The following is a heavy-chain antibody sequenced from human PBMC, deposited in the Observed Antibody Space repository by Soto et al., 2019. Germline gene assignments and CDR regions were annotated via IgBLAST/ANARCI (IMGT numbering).Heavy chain of an antibody. CDR1: GFTLSDQY. CDR2: SSNSGSFT. Sequence: SLTLSCAASGFTLSDQYMSWIRQAPGKGLEWIGYSSNSGSFTRYADSVKGRFSISRDNAKSSLYLQISSLRGDDTATYYCVKSGDNYNLLDYWGQGTPVTVSS. V-gene: IGHV3-11*06. J-gene: IGHJ4*02. CDR3: VKSGDNYNLLDY. D-gene: IGHD1-1*01.